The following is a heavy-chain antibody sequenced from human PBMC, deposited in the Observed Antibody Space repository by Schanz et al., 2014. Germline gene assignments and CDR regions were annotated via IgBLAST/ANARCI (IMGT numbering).Heavy chain of an antibody. Sequence: QLQLQESGPGLVNPSETLSLTCTVSGGSISSIGFYWGWIRQPPGKGLEWIGRMYYSGSTYYNPPLKMRLTIPGDPSKTRSSWKLASVTAAETAVYYCARLSAIFGVVTTYYFDYWGQGTLVTVSS. CDR1: GGSISSIGFY. CDR2: MYYSGST. V-gene: IGHV4-39*01. CDR3: ARLSAIFGVVTTYYFDY. J-gene: IGHJ4*02. D-gene: IGHD3-3*01.